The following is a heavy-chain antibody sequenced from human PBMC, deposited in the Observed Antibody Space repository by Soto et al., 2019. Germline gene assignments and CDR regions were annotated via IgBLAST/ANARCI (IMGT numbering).Heavy chain of an antibody. V-gene: IGHV3-74*01. D-gene: IGHD2-15*01. CDR2: INSDGSST. CDR1: GFTISGYW. CDR3: SKPKGVAPTLHFHY. J-gene: IGHJ4*02. Sequence: PGGSLRLSCAASGFTISGYWMHWVGQAPGKRLVWVSRINSDGSSTGYADSVKGRFTISRDNAKNTLYLQMNSLRAEDTAVYYSSKPKGVAPTLHFHYWGQGTLVTVFS.